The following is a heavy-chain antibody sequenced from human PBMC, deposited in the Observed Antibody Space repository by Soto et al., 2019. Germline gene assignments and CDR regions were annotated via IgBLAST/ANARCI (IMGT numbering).Heavy chain of an antibody. CDR1: GFTFNIST. CDR3: VTVHSTSRSLDY. Sequence: EVQLLESGGGLVQPGGSLRLSCAASGFTFNISTMTWVRQAPGKGLEWVSTTGFTGRTTYYADSVKGRFTVSRDNSKNTVDLQMSSLSAEDTAVYYCVTVHSTSRSLDYWGQGTLVTVSS. J-gene: IGHJ4*02. V-gene: IGHV3-23*01. D-gene: IGHD6-6*01. CDR2: TGFTGRTT.